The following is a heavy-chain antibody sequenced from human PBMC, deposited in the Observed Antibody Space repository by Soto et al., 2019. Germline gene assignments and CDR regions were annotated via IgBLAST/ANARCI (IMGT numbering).Heavy chain of an antibody. Sequence: QVQLVQSGAEVKKSGASVKVSCKASGYTFTSYGISWVRQAPGQGLEWMGWISAYNGNTNYAQKVQGRVTMTTDTSTSTAYMELRSLRSDDTAVYYCAREFEGYCSGGSCYEQGYGMDVWGQGTTVTVSS. D-gene: IGHD2-15*01. CDR3: AREFEGYCSGGSCYEQGYGMDV. V-gene: IGHV1-18*04. CDR2: ISAYNGNT. CDR1: GYTFTSYG. J-gene: IGHJ6*02.